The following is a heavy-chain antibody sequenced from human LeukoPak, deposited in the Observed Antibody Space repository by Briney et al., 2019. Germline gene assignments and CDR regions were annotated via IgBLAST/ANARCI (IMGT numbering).Heavy chain of an antibody. J-gene: IGHJ4*02. CDR3: ARDGLDYDYVWGSYLPYYFDY. CDR2: IYSGGST. CDR1: GFTVSSNY. V-gene: IGHV3-66*02. Sequence: PGGSLRLSCAAPGFTVSSNYMSWVRQAPGKGLEWVSVIYSGGSTYYADSVKGRFTISRDNSKNTLYLQMNSLRAEDTAVYYCARDGLDYDYVWGSYLPYYFDYWGQETLVTVSS. D-gene: IGHD3-16*02.